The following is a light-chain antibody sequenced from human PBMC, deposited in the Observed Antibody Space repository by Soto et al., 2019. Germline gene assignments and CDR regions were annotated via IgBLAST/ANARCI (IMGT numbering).Light chain of an antibody. CDR1: QSVTSNY. Sequence: EIVLTQSPGTLSLSPGERATLSCRASQSVTSNYLAWYQQKPGQAPRLLIYGASTRATGIPVRFSGSGSGTDFNLTISSLQPEDFATYYCLQINSYPYTFGQGTKVDIK. J-gene: IGKJ2*01. CDR2: GAS. V-gene: IGKV3-20*01. CDR3: LQINSYPYT.